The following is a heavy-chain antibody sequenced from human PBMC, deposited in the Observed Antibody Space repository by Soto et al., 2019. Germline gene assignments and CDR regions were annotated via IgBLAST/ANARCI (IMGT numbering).Heavy chain of an antibody. V-gene: IGHV1-2*02. CDR1: GYTFTGHY. D-gene: IGHD5-12*01. Sequence: ASVKVSCKASGYTFTGHYIHWVRQAPEQGPEWMGEIGPESGATRYARKFQGRVTMTRDMSITTVYMELNNLSPDDTAVYYCGRGPSGQIVVFYWGQGTPVTVSS. CDR2: IGPESGAT. J-gene: IGHJ4*02. CDR3: GRGPSGQIVVFY.